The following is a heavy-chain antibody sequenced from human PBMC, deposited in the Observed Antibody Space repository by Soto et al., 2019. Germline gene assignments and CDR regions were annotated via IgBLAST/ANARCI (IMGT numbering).Heavy chain of an antibody. CDR2: IYYSGST. D-gene: IGHD3-22*01. V-gene: IGHV4-31*03. Sequence: SETLSLTCTVSGGSISSGGYYWSWIRQHPGKGLEWIGYIYYSGSTYYNPSLKSRVTISVDTSKNQFSLKLSSVTAADTAVYYCATYYYDSSGYYLFDYWGQGTLVTVSS. CDR1: GGSISSGGYY. J-gene: IGHJ4*02. CDR3: ATYYYDSSGYYLFDY.